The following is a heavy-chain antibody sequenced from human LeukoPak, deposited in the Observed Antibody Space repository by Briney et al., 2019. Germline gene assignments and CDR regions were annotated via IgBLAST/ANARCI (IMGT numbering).Heavy chain of an antibody. CDR3: AKRDDSGGNLVDL. CDR1: GGAIRSGSHY. J-gene: IGHJ4*02. V-gene: IGHV4-39*02. CDR2: IYYSGST. D-gene: IGHD3-22*01. Sequence: SETLSLTCTVSGGAIRSGSHYWAWIRQPPGKGLEWIGSIYYSGSTYYNPSLENRVTISIDTSKNHFSLKLSSLSAADTSVYYCAKRDDSGGNLVDLWGQGTLVTVS.